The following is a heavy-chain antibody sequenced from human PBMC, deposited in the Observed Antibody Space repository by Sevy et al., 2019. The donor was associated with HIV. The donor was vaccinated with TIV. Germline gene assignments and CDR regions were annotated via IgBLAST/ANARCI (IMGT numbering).Heavy chain of an antibody. V-gene: IGHV3-74*01. D-gene: IGHD6-25*01. CDR3: ARVSRLQYFDY. Sequence: GSLRLSCAASGFTFSSYWMHWVRQAPGKGLVWVSRINSDGSSTSYADSVKGRFTISRDNAKNTLYLQMNSLRAEDTAVYYCARVSRLQYFDYWGQGTLVTVSS. CDR1: GFTFSSYW. CDR2: INSDGSST. J-gene: IGHJ4*02.